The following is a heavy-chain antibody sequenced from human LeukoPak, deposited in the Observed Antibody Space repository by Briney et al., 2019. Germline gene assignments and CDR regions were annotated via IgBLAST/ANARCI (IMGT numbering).Heavy chain of an antibody. J-gene: IGHJ4*02. V-gene: IGHV3-48*02. Sequence: PGGSLRLSCAASGFTFGTYSMNWVRQAPGKGLEWVAYISSGSGTIYYADSVRGRFTISRDDAKNSLYLQMNSLRDEDTAVYYCANRGSYRNLVDYWGQGTLVTVSS. D-gene: IGHD1-26*01. CDR2: ISSGSGTI. CDR1: GFTFGTYS. CDR3: ANRGSYRNLVDY.